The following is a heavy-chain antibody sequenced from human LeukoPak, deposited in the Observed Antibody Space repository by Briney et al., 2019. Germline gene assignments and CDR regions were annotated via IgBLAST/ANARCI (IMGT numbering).Heavy chain of an antibody. V-gene: IGHV1-24*01. CDR1: GYTLTELS. CDR3: ATKGRGGITMILYGMDV. J-gene: IGHJ6*02. Sequence: ASVKVSCTVSGYTLTELSMHWVRQAPGKGLEWMGGFDPEDGETIYAQKFQGRVTMTEDTSTDTAYMELSSLRSEDTAVYYCATKGRGGITMILYGMDVWGQGTTDTVSS. D-gene: IGHD3-22*01. CDR2: FDPEDGET.